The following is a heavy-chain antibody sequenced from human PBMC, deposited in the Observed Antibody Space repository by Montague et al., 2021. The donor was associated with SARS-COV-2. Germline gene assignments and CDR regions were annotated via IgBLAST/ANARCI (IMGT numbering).Heavy chain of an antibody. J-gene: IGHJ4*02. V-gene: IGHV3-11*05. D-gene: IGHD2-21*02. CDR1: GFTFSDYY. CDR3: ARALVVTAGGEFNY. CDR2: ISSSSSYT. Sequence: SLRLSCAASGFTFSDYYTSWLRQAPGKGLEWVSYISSSSSYTNCADSVKGRFTISRDNAKNSLYLQMNSLRAEDTAVYYCARALVVTAGGEFNYWGQGTLVTVSS.